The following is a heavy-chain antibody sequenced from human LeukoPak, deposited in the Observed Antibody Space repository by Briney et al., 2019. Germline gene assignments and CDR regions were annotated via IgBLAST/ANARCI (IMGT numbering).Heavy chain of an antibody. V-gene: IGHV3-7*01. CDR3: ARLGATSAACIY. J-gene: IGHJ4*02. D-gene: IGHD1-26*01. CDR1: GFTFSTYW. CDR2: IHQDGSEK. Sequence: GGSLRLSCAASGFTFSTYWMSWVRQAPGKGLEGVANIHQDGSEKYYVDSVKGRFNISRDNAKNSLYLQMDSLRAEDTAVYYCARLGATSAACIYWGQGTLVTVSS.